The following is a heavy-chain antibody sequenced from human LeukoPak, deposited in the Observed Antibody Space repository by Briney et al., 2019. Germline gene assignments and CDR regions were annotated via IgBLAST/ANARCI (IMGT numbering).Heavy chain of an antibody. J-gene: IGHJ6*02. CDR3: ARDRMVYAPKYYYYGMDV. V-gene: IGHV3-48*03. CDR1: GFTFSSYE. CDR2: ISSSGSTI. D-gene: IGHD2-8*01. Sequence: PGGSLRLSCAASGFTFSSYEMNWVRQAPGKGLEWVSYISSSGSTIYYEDSVKGRFTISRDNAKNSLYLQMNSLRAEDTAVYYCARDRMVYAPKYYYYGMDVWGQGTTVTVSS.